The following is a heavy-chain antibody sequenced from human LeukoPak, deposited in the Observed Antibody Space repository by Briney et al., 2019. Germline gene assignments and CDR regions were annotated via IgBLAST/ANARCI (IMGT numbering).Heavy chain of an antibody. CDR1: GFTFSSYS. Sequence: PGGSLRLSCAASGFTFSSYSMNWVRQAPGKGLEWVSSISSSSSYIYYADSVKGRFTISRDNAKNSLYLQMNSLRAEDTAVYYCARSGPNGSGSYYRGKNYFDYWGQGTLVTVSS. CDR2: ISSSSSYI. CDR3: ARSGPNGSGSYYRGKNYFDY. D-gene: IGHD3-10*01. V-gene: IGHV3-21*01. J-gene: IGHJ4*02.